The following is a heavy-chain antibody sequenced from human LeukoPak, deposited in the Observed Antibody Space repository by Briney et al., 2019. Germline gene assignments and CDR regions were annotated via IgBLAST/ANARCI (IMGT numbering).Heavy chain of an antibody. V-gene: IGHV3-15*01. J-gene: IGHJ4*02. D-gene: IGHD6-19*01. CDR3: TTYSSGSCPF. Sequence: GGSLRLSCAASGITFSNAWMTWVPQAPGKGLEWVGRIYRSSNGETTDYGAPVKGRFTMSRDDSKNTLYPQMNSLKTEDTAVYYCTTYSSGSCPFWGQGTLVTVSS. CDR1: GITFSNAW. CDR2: IYRSSNGETT.